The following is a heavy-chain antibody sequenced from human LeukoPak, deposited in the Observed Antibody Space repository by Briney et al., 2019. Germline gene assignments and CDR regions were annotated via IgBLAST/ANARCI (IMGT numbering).Heavy chain of an antibody. CDR3: ARGITTFGVAGYYFDY. Sequence: PSETLSLTCTVSGDSIISSDYYWGWVRQSPGRGLEWIGSMHLGGSTYYNPSLKSRAAIFVDTSENQFSLNLNSVTAADTAVYHCARGITTFGVAGYYFDYWGQGALLTVSS. CDR2: MHLGGST. V-gene: IGHV4-39*01. CDR1: GDSIISSDYY. D-gene: IGHD3-3*01. J-gene: IGHJ4*02.